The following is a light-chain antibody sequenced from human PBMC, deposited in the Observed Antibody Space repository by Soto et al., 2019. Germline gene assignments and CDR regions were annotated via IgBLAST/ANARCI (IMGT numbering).Light chain of an antibody. CDR1: QSVSSY. Sequence: EIVLTQSPATLSLSPGERATLSCRASQSVSSYLAWYQQKPGQAPRLLIYDASNRATGIPARFSGSGSGTVFTLTISSLERDDFAVYYCQQRSNWPTFGGGTKVEIK. J-gene: IGKJ4*01. CDR2: DAS. CDR3: QQRSNWPT. V-gene: IGKV3-11*01.